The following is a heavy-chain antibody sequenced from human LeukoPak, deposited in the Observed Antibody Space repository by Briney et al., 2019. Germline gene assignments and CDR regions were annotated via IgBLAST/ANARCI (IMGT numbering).Heavy chain of an antibody. CDR2: ISSSGSTI. J-gene: IGHJ4*02. Sequence: GGSLSLSCAASGFTFSHYWLNWVRQAPGKGMEWVSYISSSGSTIYYADSVKGRFTISRDNAKNSLYLQMNSLRAEDTAVYYCARGITGEFDYWGQGTLVTVSS. CDR3: ARGITGEFDY. CDR1: GFTFSHYW. V-gene: IGHV3-48*04. D-gene: IGHD1-20*01.